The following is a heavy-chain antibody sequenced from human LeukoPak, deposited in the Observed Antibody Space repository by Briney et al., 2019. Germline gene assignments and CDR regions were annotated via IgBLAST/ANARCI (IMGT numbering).Heavy chain of an antibody. Sequence: GSLRLSCAASGFTFRNYAMSWARQPPGKGLEWIGEINHSGSTNYNPSLKSRVTISVDTSKNQFSLKLSSVTAADTAVYYCARGGRYSSGWYADYFDYWGQGTLVTVSS. V-gene: IGHV4-34*01. CDR2: INHSGST. CDR1: GFTFRNYA. J-gene: IGHJ4*02. D-gene: IGHD6-19*01. CDR3: ARGGRYSSGWYADYFDY.